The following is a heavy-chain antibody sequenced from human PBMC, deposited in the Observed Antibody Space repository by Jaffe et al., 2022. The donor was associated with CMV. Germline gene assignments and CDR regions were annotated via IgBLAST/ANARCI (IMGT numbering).Heavy chain of an antibody. CDR1: GFTFSSYE. CDR2: ISSSGSTI. V-gene: IGHV3-48*03. J-gene: IGHJ3*02. CDR3: ARDRGEGTWVGATWLPDAFDI. Sequence: EVQLVESGGGLVQPGGSLRLSCAASGFTFSSYEMNWVRQAPGKGLEWVSYISSSGSTIYYADSVKGRFTISRDNAKNSLYLQMNSLRAEDTAVYYCARDRGEGTWVGATWLPDAFDIWGQGTMVTVSS. D-gene: IGHD1-26*01.